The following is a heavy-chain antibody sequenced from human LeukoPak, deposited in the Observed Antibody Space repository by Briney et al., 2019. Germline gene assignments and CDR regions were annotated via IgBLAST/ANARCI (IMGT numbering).Heavy chain of an antibody. V-gene: IGHV3-21*01. CDR1: GFTFSSYS. D-gene: IGHD1/OR15-1a*01. J-gene: IGHJ3*02. CDR2: ISSSSSYI. Sequence: GGSLRLSCAASGFTFSSYSMNWVRQAPGKGLEWVSSISSSSSYIYYADSVKGRFTISRDNAKNSLYLQMNSLRAEDTAVYYCANSGWVIQTTDALDIWGQGTMVTVSS. CDR3: ANSGWVIQTTDALDI.